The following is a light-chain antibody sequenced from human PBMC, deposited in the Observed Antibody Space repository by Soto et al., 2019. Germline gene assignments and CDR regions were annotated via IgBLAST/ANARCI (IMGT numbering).Light chain of an antibody. J-gene: IGKJ1*01. V-gene: IGKV3-11*01. Sequence: EIVLTQSPATLSLSPGERATLSCRASQSVSSYLAWYQQKPGQAPRLFIYDASNRATGIPARFSGRGSGTAFTLSSLGLEDLAVAYCHARRYWHSCTFGQGTTVDI. CDR1: QSVSSY. CDR3: HARRYWHSCT. CDR2: DAS.